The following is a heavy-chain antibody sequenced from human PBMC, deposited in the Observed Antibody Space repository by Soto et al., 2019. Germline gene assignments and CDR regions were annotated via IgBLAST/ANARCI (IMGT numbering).Heavy chain of an antibody. Sequence: PGGSLRLSCAASGFTLSSYWIHWVRQAPGKGLVWVSHISSDGSSTYYADSVKGRFTISRDNAKNTLYLQMNSLRAEDTGVYYYERRPHGFEIWGQGTMVTVSS. CDR1: GFTLSSYW. V-gene: IGHV3-74*01. CDR3: ERRPHGFEI. J-gene: IGHJ3*02. CDR2: ISSDGSST.